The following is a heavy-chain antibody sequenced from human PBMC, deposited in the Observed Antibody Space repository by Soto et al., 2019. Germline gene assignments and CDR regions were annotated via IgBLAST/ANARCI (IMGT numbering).Heavy chain of an antibody. CDR3: AKDHGPYGDGLDY. V-gene: IGHV3-23*01. CDR1: GFTFNSYA. D-gene: IGHD4-17*01. J-gene: IGHJ4*02. CDR2: ISSRGGRT. Sequence: EVQLLESGGGLVQPGGSLRLSCAASGFTFNSYAMSWVRQAPGKGLEWVSAISSRGGRTHYADSVKGRFTISRDNSKNTLYLQVNSLRAEDTAVYYCAKDHGPYGDGLDYWGQGTIVTVSS.